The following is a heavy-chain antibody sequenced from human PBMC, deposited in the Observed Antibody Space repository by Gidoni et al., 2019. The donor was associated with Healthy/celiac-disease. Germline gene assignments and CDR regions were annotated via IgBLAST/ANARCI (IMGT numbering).Heavy chain of an antibody. CDR2: IIGSGGST. CDR1: GFTFGSYA. CDR3: AKGSPGPIVLLDY. D-gene: IGHD2-8*02. Sequence: EVRLLEPGVGLVQPGWSLRLSCVASGFTFGSYAVRWVRQAPGMGLEGVAAIIGSGGSTYYADSVKGRFTSSGDNAKNTLYLQRYSLRAEDTAVYYCAKGSPGPIVLLDYWGQGTLVTVSS. J-gene: IGHJ4*02. V-gene: IGHV3-23*01.